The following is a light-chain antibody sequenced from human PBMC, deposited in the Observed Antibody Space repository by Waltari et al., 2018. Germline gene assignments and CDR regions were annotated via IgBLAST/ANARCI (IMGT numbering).Light chain of an antibody. CDR1: GSDVGGYNF. Sequence: QSALTQPASVSGSPGQSITISCTGTGSDVGGYNFVSWFQQHPGKAPKLMIYDVTQRASGVSNRLSRSKSGSTASLTISGLQAEDEAEYYCASYTSSRTVIFGGGTKLIVL. CDR2: DVT. J-gene: IGLJ2*01. V-gene: IGLV2-14*01. CDR3: ASYTSSRTVI.